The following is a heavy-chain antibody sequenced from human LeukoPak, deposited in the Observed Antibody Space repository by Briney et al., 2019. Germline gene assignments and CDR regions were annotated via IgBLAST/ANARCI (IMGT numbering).Heavy chain of an antibody. CDR3: ARHGAFLAVAGTNGMDV. V-gene: IGHV4-34*01. Sequence: SETLSLTCAVYGGSFSGYYWSWIRQPPGKGLEWIGEINHSGSTNYNPSLKSRVTISVDTSKNQFSLKLSSVTAADTAVYYCARHGAFLAVAGTNGMDVWGQGTTVTVSS. CDR2: INHSGST. D-gene: IGHD6-19*01. J-gene: IGHJ6*02. CDR1: GGSFSGYY.